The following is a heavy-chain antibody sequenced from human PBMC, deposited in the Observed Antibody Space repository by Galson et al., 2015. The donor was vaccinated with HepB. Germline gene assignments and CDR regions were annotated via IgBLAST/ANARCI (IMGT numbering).Heavy chain of an antibody. CDR3: ARDFRIAAAGTGLRVDP. V-gene: IGHV1-18*01. CDR1: GYTLTSYG. J-gene: IGHJ5*02. CDR2: ISAYNDNA. D-gene: IGHD6-13*01. Sequence: SVKVSCKASGYTLTSYGISWVRQAPGQGLEWMGWISAYNDNAIYAQKFQGRVTMTTDTPTSTAYMELRSLRSDDTAMYYCARDFRIAAAGTGLRVDPWGQGTLVTVSS.